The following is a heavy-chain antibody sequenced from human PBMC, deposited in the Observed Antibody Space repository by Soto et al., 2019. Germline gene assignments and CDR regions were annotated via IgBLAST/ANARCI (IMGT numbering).Heavy chain of an antibody. CDR1: GFTFSSSG. J-gene: IGHJ6*02. CDR3: ARDGGRYYDYGMDV. Sequence: GGSLRLSCAASGFTFSSSGMHWVRQAPGKGLEWVAVIWYDGSNKYYADSVKGRFTISRDNSKNTLELQMNSLRAEDTAVYYCARDGGRYYDYGMDVWGQGTTVTVSS. CDR2: IWYDGSNK. V-gene: IGHV3-33*01. D-gene: IGHD1-26*01.